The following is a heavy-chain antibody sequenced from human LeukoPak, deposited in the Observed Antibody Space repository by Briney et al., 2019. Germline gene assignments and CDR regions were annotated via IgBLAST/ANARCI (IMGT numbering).Heavy chain of an antibody. Sequence: GGSLRLSCAASGFTFSSYWMSWVRQAPGKGLEWVANIKQDGSEKYYVNSVKGRFTISRDNAKNSLYLQMDSLRAEDTAVYYCARDYRGYRAPYYFDYWGQGTLVTVSS. J-gene: IGHJ4*02. CDR3: ARDYRGYRAPYYFDY. CDR1: GFTFSSYW. V-gene: IGHV3-7*01. CDR2: IKQDGSEK. D-gene: IGHD2-15*01.